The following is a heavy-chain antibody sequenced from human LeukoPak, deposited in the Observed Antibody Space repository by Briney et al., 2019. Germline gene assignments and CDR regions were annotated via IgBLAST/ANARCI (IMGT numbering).Heavy chain of an antibody. CDR3: ARDLAYSRLDY. V-gene: IGHV3-74*01. Sequence: GGSLRLSSAASGFTFTTYWMHWVRQAPGKGLVWVSHINSDGSITSYADSVKGRFTISRDNAENSLYLQMNSLRVEDTAFYYCARDLAYSRLDYWGQGMLVTVSS. D-gene: IGHD5-18*01. CDR1: GFTFTTYW. J-gene: IGHJ4*02. CDR2: INSDGSIT.